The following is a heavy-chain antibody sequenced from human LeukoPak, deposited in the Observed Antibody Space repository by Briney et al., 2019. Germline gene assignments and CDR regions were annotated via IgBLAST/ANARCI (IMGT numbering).Heavy chain of an antibody. CDR1: GYTFTSYD. Sequence: ASVKVSCKASGYTFTSYDINWVRQATGQGLEWMGWMNPNSGNTGYAQKFQGRVTMTRNTSISTAYMELSSLRSEDTAVYYCARGRGYGDNRNYYGMDVWGQGTTVTVSS. J-gene: IGHJ6*02. CDR2: MNPNSGNT. CDR3: ARGRGYGDNRNYYGMDV. V-gene: IGHV1-8*01. D-gene: IGHD4-17*01.